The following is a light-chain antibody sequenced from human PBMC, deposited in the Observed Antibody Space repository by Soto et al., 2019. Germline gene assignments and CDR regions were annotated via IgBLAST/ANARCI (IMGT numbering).Light chain of an antibody. CDR1: QSISSY. CDR2: AAS. J-gene: IGKJ5*01. V-gene: IGKV1-9*01. Sequence: EIQMTQSPSSLSASVGDRVTITCLASQSISSYLNWYQQKPGKAPKLLIYAASTLQSGVPSRFSGSGSGTEFTLTISSLQPEDFATYYCQQVKSYPITFGQGTRLENK. CDR3: QQVKSYPIT.